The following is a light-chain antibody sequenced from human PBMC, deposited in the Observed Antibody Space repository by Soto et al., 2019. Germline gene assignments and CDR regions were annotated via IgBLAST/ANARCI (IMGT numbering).Light chain of an antibody. CDR3: GSYKSTSTLRV. Sequence: QSGLTQPASVSGSPGQSITISCTGTTSDVGGYNYVSWYQQHPGKAPKLMIYDVTNRPSGVSDRFSGSKSGNTASLTISGLQAEDEADYYCGSYKSTSTLRVFGGGTKVTVL. V-gene: IGLV2-14*01. J-gene: IGLJ3*02. CDR2: DVT. CDR1: TSDVGGYNY.